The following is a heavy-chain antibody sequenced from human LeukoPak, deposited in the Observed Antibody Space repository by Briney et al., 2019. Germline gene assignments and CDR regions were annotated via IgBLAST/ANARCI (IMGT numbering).Heavy chain of an antibody. Sequence: PGGSLRLSCAASGFTFSSYAMSWVRQAPGKGLVWVSRINSDGTSTSYADSVKGRFTISRDNAKNTLYLQMKSLRAEDTAVYYCARGDLQLWNSYYFDYWGQGTLVTVSS. CDR1: GFTFSSYA. V-gene: IGHV3-74*01. CDR3: ARGDLQLWNSYYFDY. J-gene: IGHJ4*02. CDR2: INSDGTST. D-gene: IGHD5-18*01.